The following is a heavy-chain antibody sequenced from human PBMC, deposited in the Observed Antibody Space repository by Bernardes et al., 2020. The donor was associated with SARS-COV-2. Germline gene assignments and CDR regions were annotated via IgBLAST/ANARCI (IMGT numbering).Heavy chain of an antibody. J-gene: IGHJ4*02. CDR2: INHSGST. CDR1: GGSFSGYY. V-gene: IGHV4-34*01. D-gene: IGHD2-2*01. CDR3: ASRVVGYCSSTSCREFDY. Sequence: SETLSLTCAVYGGSFSGYYWSWIRQPPGKGLEWIGEINHSGSTNYNPSLKSRVTISVDTSKNQFSLKLSSVTAADTAVYYCASRVVGYCSSTSCREFDYWGQGTLVTVSS.